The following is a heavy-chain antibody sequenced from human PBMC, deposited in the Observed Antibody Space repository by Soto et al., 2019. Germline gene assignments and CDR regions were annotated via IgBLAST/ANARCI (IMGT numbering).Heavy chain of an antibody. J-gene: IGHJ4*02. D-gene: IGHD3-3*01. CDR1: GFTFGSYW. Sequence: SLRLSCAASGFTFGSYWMSWVRQAPGKGLEWLATIKMDASEKKYVDSVKGRFTMSRDNAKNMIYLQLNRLTAGDTATYYCAKTQTFNGYYGGFDAWGQGTRVTVSS. CDR2: IKMDASEK. V-gene: IGHV3-7*03. CDR3: AKTQTFNGYYGGFDA.